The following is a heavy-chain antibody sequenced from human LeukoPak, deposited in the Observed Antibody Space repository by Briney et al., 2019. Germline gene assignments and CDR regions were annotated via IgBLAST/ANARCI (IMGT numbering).Heavy chain of an antibody. Sequence: SETLSLTCAVSGYSISSGYYWGWIRQPPGKGLEWIGSIYHSGRTYYNPSLKSRVTISVDTSKNQFSLKLSSVTAADTAVYYCARDLGYCSGGSCHYYFDYWGQGTLVTVSS. CDR3: ARDLGYCSGGSCHYYFDY. V-gene: IGHV4-38-2*02. J-gene: IGHJ4*02. D-gene: IGHD2-15*01. CDR2: IYHSGRT. CDR1: GYSISSGYY.